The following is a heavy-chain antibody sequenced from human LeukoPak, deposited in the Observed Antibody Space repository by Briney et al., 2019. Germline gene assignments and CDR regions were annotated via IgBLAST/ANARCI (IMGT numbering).Heavy chain of an antibody. V-gene: IGHV3-21*01. Sequence: GGSLRLSCAASGFTFSSYGMHWVRQAPGKGLEWVSSISTSSTYIYYADSVKGRFTISRDNAKNSLYLQMNSLRAEDTAVYYCARDPPFIIGTTFFDYWGQGTLVTVSS. D-gene: IGHD1-20*01. CDR3: ARDPPFIIGTTFFDY. CDR1: GFTFSSYG. CDR2: ISTSSTYI. J-gene: IGHJ4*02.